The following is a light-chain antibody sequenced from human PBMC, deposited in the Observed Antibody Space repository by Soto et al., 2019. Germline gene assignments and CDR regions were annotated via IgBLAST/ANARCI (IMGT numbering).Light chain of an antibody. J-gene: IGKJ1*01. CDR1: QSISSW. Sequence: IQLTHSPSTLSASVADTVTITCRASQSISSWLAWYQQKAGQAPRLLIYKASTLETGVPSRFIGTGSGTEFTLTISSMQPDDFATYYCQQYNSYFGQGTKVDI. V-gene: IGKV1-5*03. CDR3: QQYNSY. CDR2: KAS.